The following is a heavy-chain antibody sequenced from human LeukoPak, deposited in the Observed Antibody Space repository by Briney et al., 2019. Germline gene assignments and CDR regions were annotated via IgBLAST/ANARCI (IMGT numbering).Heavy chain of an antibody. Sequence: GASVKVSYKASEYTFTVYYMHWVRQAPGQGLEWMGWINPNSGGTNYAQKFQGRVTMTRDTSISTAYMELSRLRSDDTAVYYCARGSSTLTNCFDPWGQGTLVTVSS. J-gene: IGHJ5*02. CDR3: ARGSSTLTNCFDP. CDR1: EYTFTVYY. D-gene: IGHD2-2*01. CDR2: INPNSGGT. V-gene: IGHV1-2*02.